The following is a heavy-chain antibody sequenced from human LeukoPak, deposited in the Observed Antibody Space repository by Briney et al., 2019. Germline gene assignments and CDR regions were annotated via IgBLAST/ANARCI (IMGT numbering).Heavy chain of an antibody. V-gene: IGHV4-59*08. J-gene: IGHJ4*02. CDR3: ARQEGRGGYDYGLDY. CDR1: GGSISGYY. D-gene: IGHD5-12*01. Sequence: SETLSLTCTVSGGSISGYYWTWIRQPPGKGLEWIGYIYYSGSTNYNPSLKSRVTISVATSKNQFSLKLTSVTAADTAVYYCARQEGRGGYDYGLDYWGQGTLVTVSS. CDR2: IYYSGST.